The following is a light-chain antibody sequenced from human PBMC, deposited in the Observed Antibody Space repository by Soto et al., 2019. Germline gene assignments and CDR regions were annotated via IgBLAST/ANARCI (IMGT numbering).Light chain of an antibody. Sequence: QSALTQPAAVSGSPGQSITISCTGTSSYVGTYNLVSWYQQYPGKAPKLMIYATSKRPSGVSNRFSGSKSGDTASLTISGLQAEDEADYYCTSFARGSTLVFGGGTKVTVL. J-gene: IGLJ3*02. CDR1: SSYVGTYNL. CDR3: TSFARGSTLV. V-gene: IGLV2-23*01. CDR2: ATS.